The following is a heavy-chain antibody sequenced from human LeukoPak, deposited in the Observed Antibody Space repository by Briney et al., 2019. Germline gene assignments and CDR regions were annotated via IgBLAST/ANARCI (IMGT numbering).Heavy chain of an antibody. J-gene: IGHJ5*02. V-gene: IGHV1-69*04. CDR1: GGTFSSYT. CDR2: IIPILGIA. CDR3: ARESVPAAIFTAYWFDP. Sequence: SAKVSCKASGGTFSSYTISLVRQAPGQGLEWMGRIIPILGIANYAQKFQGRVTITADKSTSTAYMELSSLRSEDTAVYYCARESVPAAIFTAYWFDPWGQGTLVTVSS. D-gene: IGHD2-2*01.